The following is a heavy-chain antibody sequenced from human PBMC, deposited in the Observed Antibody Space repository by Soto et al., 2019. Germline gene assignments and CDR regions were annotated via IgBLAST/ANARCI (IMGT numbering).Heavy chain of an antibody. J-gene: IGHJ6*02. V-gene: IGHV3-23*01. CDR1: GFTFSSYA. Sequence: GGSLRLSCTASGFTFSSYAMTWVRQAPGKGLVWVSTITGGGFGSYYADSVKGRFTISRDNSNNTVSLQMNSLRAEDMAVYYCAKAQPLRFFMDVWGQGATVTVSS. CDR2: ITGGGFGS. D-gene: IGHD3-3*01. CDR3: AKAQPLRFFMDV.